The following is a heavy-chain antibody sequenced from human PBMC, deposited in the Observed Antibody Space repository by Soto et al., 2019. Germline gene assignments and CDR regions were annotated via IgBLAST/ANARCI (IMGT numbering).Heavy chain of an antibody. CDR1: GYTFTGYY. CDR3: GRGRSGDLVVFY. Sequence: QVQLVQSGAEVKESGASVKVSCKASGYTFTGYYIHWVRQAPGQGLEWVGEISPKSGGTRYAQKFQGRVTLPKDTSITPVYVELSNLSPDDTAVYYCGRGRSGDLVVFYWGQGTLVTVHS. V-gene: IGHV1-2*02. D-gene: IGHD1-26*01. J-gene: IGHJ4*02. CDR2: ISPKSGGT.